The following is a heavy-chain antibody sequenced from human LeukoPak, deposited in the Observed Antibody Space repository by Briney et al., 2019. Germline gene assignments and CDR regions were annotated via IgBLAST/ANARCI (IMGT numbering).Heavy chain of an antibody. D-gene: IGHD2-15*01. J-gene: IGHJ5*02. CDR3: ARDSPRGYCSGGSCYAWFDP. V-gene: IGHV3-74*01. CDR1: GFTLSNYW. Sequence: PGGSLRLSCAVSGFTLSNYWMHWVRQVPGKGLVWVSHINSDGSSTSYADSVKGRFTISRDNAKNSLYLQMDSLRAEDTAVYYCARDSPRGYCSGGSCYAWFDPWGQGTLVTVSS. CDR2: INSDGSST.